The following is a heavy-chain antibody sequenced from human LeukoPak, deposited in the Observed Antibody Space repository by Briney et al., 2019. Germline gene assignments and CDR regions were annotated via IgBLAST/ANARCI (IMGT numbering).Heavy chain of an antibody. V-gene: IGHV3-33*01. J-gene: IGHJ4*02. D-gene: IGHD1-20*01. CDR1: GFIFESYG. CDR3: ARDYNWNLGDY. CDR2: IWHDGSNK. Sequence: GRSLRLSCAASGFIFESYGMHWVRQAPGKGLEWVAPIWHDGSNKGYADSVKGRFTISRDNSKNTLDLQMNSLRAEDTAVYYCARDYNWNLGDYWGQGTLVTVSS.